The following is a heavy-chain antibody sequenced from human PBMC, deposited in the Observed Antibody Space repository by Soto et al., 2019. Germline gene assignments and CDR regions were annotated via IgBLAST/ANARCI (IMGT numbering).Heavy chain of an antibody. V-gene: IGHV1-18*01. J-gene: IGHJ3*02. CDR1: GCTFTSYG. CDR3: ARDLGPDIVVVPAAIFAFDI. Sequence: ASVKVSCKASGCTFTSYGISWVRQAPGQGLEWMGWISAYNGNTNYAQKLQGRVTMTTDTSTSTAYMELRSLRSGDTAVYYCARDLGPDIVVVPAAIFAFDIWGQGTMVTVSS. CDR2: ISAYNGNT. D-gene: IGHD2-2*01.